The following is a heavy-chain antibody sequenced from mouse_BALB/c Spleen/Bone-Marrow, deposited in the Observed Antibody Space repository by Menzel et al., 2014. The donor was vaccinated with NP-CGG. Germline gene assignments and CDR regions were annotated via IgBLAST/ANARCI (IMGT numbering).Heavy chain of an antibody. CDR1: GYTFTSYW. Sequence: VQLQESGAELVKPGASVKMSCKASGYTFTSYWMHWVKQRPGQGLEWIGTIDPSDSYTIYNQKFKGKATLTVDTSSSTAYMQLSSLTSEDSAVYYCTRGKSPYAMDYWXQXXXVTVSX. D-gene: IGHD6-2*01. CDR3: TRGKSPYAMDY. J-gene: IGHJ4*01. CDR2: IDPSDSYT. V-gene: IGHV1S127*01.